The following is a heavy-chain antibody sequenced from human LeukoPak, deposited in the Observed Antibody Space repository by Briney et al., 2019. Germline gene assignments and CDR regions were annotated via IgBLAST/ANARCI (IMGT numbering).Heavy chain of an antibody. CDR1: GGSISSYY. D-gene: IGHD4-11*01. CDR2: IYYSGST. V-gene: IGHV4-59*01. CDR3: ARAEDYSNYSG. J-gene: IGHJ4*02. Sequence: PSGTLSLTCTVSGGSISSYYWSWIRQPPGKGLEWIGYIYYSGSTNYNPSLKSRVTISVDTSKNQFSLKLSSVTAADTAVYYCARAEDYSNYSGWGQGTLVTVSS.